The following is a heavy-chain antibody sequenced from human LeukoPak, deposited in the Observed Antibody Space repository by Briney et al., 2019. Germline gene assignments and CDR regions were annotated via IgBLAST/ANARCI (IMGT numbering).Heavy chain of an antibody. V-gene: IGHV5-51*01. CDR3: ARSQGLYGAADY. CDR1: GYAFSDYW. D-gene: IGHD2-2*02. J-gene: IGHJ4*02. CDR2: VYPGDSDT. Sequence: GESLKISCKASGYAFSDYWIGWVRQMPGQGLEWMGIVYPGDSDTRYSPSFQGHVTISADKSINTAYLQWSGLQASDNAIYFCARSQGLYGAADYWGQGTLV.